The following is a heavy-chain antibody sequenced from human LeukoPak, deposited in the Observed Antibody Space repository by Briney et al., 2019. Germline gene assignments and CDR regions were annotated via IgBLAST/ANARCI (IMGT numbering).Heavy chain of an antibody. CDR2: ISGSGGST. CDR3: AKSRSGWYFDYFDY. Sequence: LAGGSLRLSCAASGFTFSSYAMSWVRQAPGKRLDWVSAISGSGGSTYYADSVKGRFTISRDNSKNTLYLQMNSLRAEDTAVYYCAKSRSGWYFDYFDYWGQGTLVTVSS. J-gene: IGHJ4*02. D-gene: IGHD6-19*01. CDR1: GFTFSSYA. V-gene: IGHV3-23*01.